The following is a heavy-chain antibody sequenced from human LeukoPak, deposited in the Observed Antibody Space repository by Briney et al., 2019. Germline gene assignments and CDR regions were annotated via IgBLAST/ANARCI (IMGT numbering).Heavy chain of an antibody. J-gene: IGHJ5*02. CDR2: IYYSGST. Sequence: PSETLSLTCTVSGGSVSSSSYYWGWIRQPPGKGLEWIGSIYYSGSTNYNPSLKSRVTISVETSKNQFSLKLSSVTAADTAVYFCARSVWFDPWGQGTLVTVSS. CDR1: GGSVSSSSYY. V-gene: IGHV4-39*07. CDR3: ARSVWFDP.